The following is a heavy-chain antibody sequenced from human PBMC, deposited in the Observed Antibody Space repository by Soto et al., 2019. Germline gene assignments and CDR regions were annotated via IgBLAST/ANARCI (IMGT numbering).Heavy chain of an antibody. D-gene: IGHD6-19*01. Sequence: GGSLRLSCAASGFTFSNYWMSWVRQAPGKGLEWVANIKQDGSEKYYVDSVKGRFTLSRDNAKNSLQLQMSSLRDEDTAVYFCARVAYGNGWIFDYWAKEPWSPSPQ. CDR2: IKQDGSEK. CDR1: GFTFSNYW. V-gene: IGHV3-7*01. CDR3: ARVAYGNGWIFDY. J-gene: IGHJ4*01.